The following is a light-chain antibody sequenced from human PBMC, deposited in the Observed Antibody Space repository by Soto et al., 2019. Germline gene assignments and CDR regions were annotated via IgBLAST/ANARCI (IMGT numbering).Light chain of an antibody. V-gene: IGKV3-20*01. CDR1: QSVSSSY. CDR2: GAS. CDR3: QQYGGSPWT. Sequence: EIVLTQSPGSLSLSPWXXXXXXXXXSQSVSSSYLAWYQQKPGQAPRLLIYGASSRAAGIPDRFSGSGSGTDFTLTISRLEPEDFAVYYCQQYGGSPWTFGQGTKV. J-gene: IGKJ1*01.